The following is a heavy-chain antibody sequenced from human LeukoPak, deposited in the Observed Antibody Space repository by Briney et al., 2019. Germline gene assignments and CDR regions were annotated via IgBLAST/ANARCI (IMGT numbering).Heavy chain of an antibody. CDR2: ISSTASTI. J-gene: IGHJ4*02. V-gene: IGHV3-48*02. CDR1: GFTFSGYS. CDR3: ARAPGSCTGGACSSGY. D-gene: IGHD2-8*02. Sequence: GGSLRLSCAASGFTFSGYSMNWVRQAPGKGLEWVSYISSTASTIYYADSVKSRFTISRDNAKNSLYLQMNSLRDEDTAVYYCARAPGSCTGGACSSGYWGQGTLVTVSS.